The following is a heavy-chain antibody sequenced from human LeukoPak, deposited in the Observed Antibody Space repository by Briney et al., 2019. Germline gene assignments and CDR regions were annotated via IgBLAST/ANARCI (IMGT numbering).Heavy chain of an antibody. CDR2: IYSGGAGGNT. J-gene: IGHJ4*02. D-gene: IGHD7-27*01. V-gene: IGHV3-53*01. Sequence: GGSLRLSCAASGFTVSSNYMSWVRQAPGKGLEWVSVIYSGGAGGNTYYADSVKGRFTISRDNSKNTLYLQMNSLRAEDTAVYYCARGPPNWGYDYWGPGTLVTVSS. CDR1: GFTVSSNY. CDR3: ARGPPNWGYDY.